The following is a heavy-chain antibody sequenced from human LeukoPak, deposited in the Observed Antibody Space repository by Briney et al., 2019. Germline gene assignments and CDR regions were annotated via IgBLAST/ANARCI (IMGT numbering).Heavy chain of an antibody. D-gene: IGHD2-15*01. J-gene: IGHJ4*02. V-gene: IGHV4-4*07. CDR2: IYISGNT. CDR1: GGSITNYY. CDR3: ARDHCSGGSCYFPLDY. Sequence: SETLSLTCTVSGGSITNYYWSWIRRPAGKGLEWIGRIYISGNTNYNPSLKSRVTMSVDTSKNQFSLKLSSVTAADTAVYYCARDHCSGGSCYFPLDYWGQGTLVTVSS.